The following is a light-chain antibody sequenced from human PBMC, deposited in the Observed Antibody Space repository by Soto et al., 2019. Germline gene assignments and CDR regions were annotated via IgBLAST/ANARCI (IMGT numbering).Light chain of an antibody. Sequence: AIQLTQSPSSLSASVGDRVTITCRASQGISSALAWYQQKPGKAPKLLIYDASSLEGGVPSRFSGSGSGTELTLTNSSLQPEDFATYYCLQFKSYPPFTFGPGTKLAIK. CDR1: QGISSA. J-gene: IGKJ3*01. V-gene: IGKV1-13*02. CDR3: LQFKSYPPFT. CDR2: DAS.